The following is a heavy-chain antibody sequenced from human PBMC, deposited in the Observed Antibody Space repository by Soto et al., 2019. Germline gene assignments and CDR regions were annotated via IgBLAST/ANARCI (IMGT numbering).Heavy chain of an antibody. J-gene: IGHJ4*01. CDR1: GYTFTSFG. Sequence: QVQLVQSGAEVKKPGASVKVSCKASGYTFTSFGFSWVRQAPGQWLEWMGWINAYNGNTNYAQKFQGRVTMTTDTSTSTAYMELRSLRSDDTAVYYCARDNVEGYSSSWYYWGQGTLVTVSS. V-gene: IGHV1-18*01. CDR3: ARDNVEGYSSSWYY. CDR2: INAYNGNT. D-gene: IGHD6-13*01.